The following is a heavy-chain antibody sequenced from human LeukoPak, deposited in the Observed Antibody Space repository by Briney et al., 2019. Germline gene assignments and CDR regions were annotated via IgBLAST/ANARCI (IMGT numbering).Heavy chain of an antibody. D-gene: IGHD2-2*01. CDR2: IYYRGST. CDR1: GGSISSSSYY. Sequence: PAETLSLTCTVSGGSISSSSYYWGGIRQPPGKGREGRGSIYYRGSTYYNPSLKSRVTISVDKSKNQFSLTLSSVTAADTAVYYCARQVRCSSTSCYGSAYYYYYMDVWGKGTTVTISS. J-gene: IGHJ6*03. V-gene: IGHV4-39*01. CDR3: ARQVRCSSTSCYGSAYYYYYMDV.